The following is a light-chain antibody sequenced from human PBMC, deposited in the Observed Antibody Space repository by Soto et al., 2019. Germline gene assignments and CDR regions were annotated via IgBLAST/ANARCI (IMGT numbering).Light chain of an antibody. CDR3: QQYDSSFT. V-gene: IGKV3-20*01. CDR2: GAS. CDR1: QHVTTTY. J-gene: IGKJ4*01. Sequence: IVLTQSPATLSLSPGERATLSCTASQHVTTTYIAWYQQKLGQAPRLLIYGASTRATGTPDRFTGGGFGTDFTLTISRVEPEDFAVYYCQQYDSSFTFGGGTKVEMK.